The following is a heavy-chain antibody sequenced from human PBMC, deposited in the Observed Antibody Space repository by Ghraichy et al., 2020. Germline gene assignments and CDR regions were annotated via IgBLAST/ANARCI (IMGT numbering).Heavy chain of an antibody. CDR3: ARVTRKPFTLKDPHDWFDP. CDR2: MNPNSGNT. Sequence: ASVKVSCKASGYTFTSYDINWVRQATGQGLEWMGWMNPNSGNTGYAQKFQGRVTMTRNTSISTAYMELSSLRSEDTAVYYCARVTRKPFTLKDPHDWFDPWGQGTLVTVSS. J-gene: IGHJ5*02. D-gene: IGHD2-21*02. CDR1: GYTFTSYD. V-gene: IGHV1-8*01.